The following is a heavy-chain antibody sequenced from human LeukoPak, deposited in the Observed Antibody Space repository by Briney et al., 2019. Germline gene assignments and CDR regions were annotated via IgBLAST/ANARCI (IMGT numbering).Heavy chain of an antibody. CDR3: AKFPGYYGSGSYSRAFDY. CDR1: GFTFSSYA. D-gene: IGHD3-10*01. J-gene: IGHJ4*02. V-gene: IGHV3-23*01. CDR2: ISGSGGST. Sequence: GGSLRLXCAASGFTFSSYAMSWVRLAPGKGLEWVSAISGSGGSTYYADSVKGRFTISRDNSKNALYLQMNSLRAEDTAVYYCAKFPGYYGSGSYSRAFDYWGQGTLVTVSS.